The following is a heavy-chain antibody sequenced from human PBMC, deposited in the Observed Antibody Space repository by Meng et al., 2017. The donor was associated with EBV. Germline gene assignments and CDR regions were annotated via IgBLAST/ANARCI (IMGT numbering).Heavy chain of an antibody. V-gene: IGHV3-23*01. J-gene: IGHJ5*02. Sequence: VQWCESGGGLVHPGGPLRLSLPAFGFIFSSYNMSWVRQAAGKGLEWVSSISGSGGSTYYADSVNGRFTISRDNSKNTLYLQMNSLRAEDTAIYYCAKATYTTGFNWFDPWGQGTLVTVSS. D-gene: IGHD3-16*01. CDR2: ISGSGGST. CDR3: AKATYTTGFNWFDP. CDR1: GFIFSSYN.